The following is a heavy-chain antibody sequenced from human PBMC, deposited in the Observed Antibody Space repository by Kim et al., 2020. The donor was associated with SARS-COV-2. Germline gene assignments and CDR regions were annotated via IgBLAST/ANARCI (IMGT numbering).Heavy chain of an antibody. J-gene: IGHJ4*02. CDR2: ISGSGGST. V-gene: IGHV3-23*01. CDR1: GFTFISYA. CDR3: AKERPPTTVVGGYFDY. Sequence: GGSLRLSCAASGFTFISYAMSWVRQAPGKGLEWVSAISGSGGSTYYADSVKGRFTISRDNSKNTLYLQMNSLRAEDTAVYYCAKERPPTTVVGGYFDYWGQGTLVTVSS. D-gene: IGHD4-17*01.